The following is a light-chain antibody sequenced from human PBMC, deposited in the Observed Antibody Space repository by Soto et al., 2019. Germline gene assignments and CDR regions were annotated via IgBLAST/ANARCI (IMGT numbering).Light chain of an antibody. J-gene: IGKJ4*01. CDR1: QSVSSSQ. CDR3: QQYASAPHT. V-gene: IGKV3-20*01. Sequence: EVVLAQSPGTLSLSPGERATLSCRASQSVSSSQLAWFQQKPDQAPRLLIYAASWRADGIPDRFSGSGSGTGFTLTISRLVTADFVVDYCQQYASAPHTFGGGTKVEIK. CDR2: AAS.